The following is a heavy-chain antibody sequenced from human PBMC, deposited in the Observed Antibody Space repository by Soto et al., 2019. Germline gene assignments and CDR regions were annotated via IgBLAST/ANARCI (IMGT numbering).Heavy chain of an antibody. V-gene: IGHV4-30-4*01. CDR3: AREYNKSGYRRLDP. CDR1: EGSISSGDYY. D-gene: IGHD3-22*01. J-gene: IGHJ5*02. Sequence: SLLMSHTCSVAEGSISSGDYYRSMIRKSPGKGLEWIGYSHHSGSTYYNPSLKTRATMSVDSSRNQFSLKLTSVTAADTAVYYCAREYNKSGYRRLDPWGQGTLVTVSS. CDR2: SHHSGST.